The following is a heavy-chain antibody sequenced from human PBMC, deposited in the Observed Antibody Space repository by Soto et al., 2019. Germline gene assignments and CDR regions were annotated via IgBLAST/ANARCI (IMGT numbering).Heavy chain of an antibody. J-gene: IGHJ3*02. Sequence: EVQVLESGGGLVQPGGSLRLSCEGSGFTVSSHAMTWLRQAPGKGPEWVATITADGGTYYAAPVKVRFPMSRDTSESTLYLQMNSLGAEDTAAYYCAPHVSCSGGSCQYDAFAIRGQGTMVTVSS. D-gene: IGHD2-15*01. CDR1: GFTVSSHA. V-gene: IGHV3-23*01. CDR2: ITADGGT. CDR3: APHVSCSGGSCQYDAFAI.